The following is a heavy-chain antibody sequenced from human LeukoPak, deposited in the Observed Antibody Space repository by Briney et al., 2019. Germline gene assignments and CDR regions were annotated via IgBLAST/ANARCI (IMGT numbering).Heavy chain of an antibody. V-gene: IGHV3-23*01. CDR1: GFTFSRYA. Sequence: GGSLRLSCAASGFTFSRYAMSWVRQAPGKGLEWVSGISGSDGSTYYADSVKGRFTISRDNSKNTLYLQMNSLRAEDTAVYYCATGRYASGWNSFDYWGQGTLVTVSS. CDR2: ISGSDGST. CDR3: ATGRYASGWNSFDY. D-gene: IGHD6-19*01. J-gene: IGHJ4*02.